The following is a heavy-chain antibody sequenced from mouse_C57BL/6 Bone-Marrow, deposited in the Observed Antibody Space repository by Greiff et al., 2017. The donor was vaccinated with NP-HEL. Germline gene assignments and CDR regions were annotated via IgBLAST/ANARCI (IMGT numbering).Heavy chain of an antibody. CDR3: ARSIYYDYADDPFYAMDY. CDR1: GFTFTDYY. V-gene: IGHV7-3*01. CDR2: IRNKANGYTT. D-gene: IGHD2-4*01. J-gene: IGHJ4*01. Sequence: EVMLVESGGGLVQPGGSLSLSCAASGFTFTDYYMSWVRQPPGKALEWLGFIRNKANGYTTEYSSSVKGRFTISRDNSLSILYLQMNALRAEDSATYYCARSIYYDYADDPFYAMDYWGQGTSVTVSS.